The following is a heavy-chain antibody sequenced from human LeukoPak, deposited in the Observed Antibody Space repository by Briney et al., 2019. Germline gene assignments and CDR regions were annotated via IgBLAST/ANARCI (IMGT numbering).Heavy chain of an antibody. CDR3: ARVAFGSSSGVYFDY. J-gene: IGHJ4*02. D-gene: IGHD6-6*01. V-gene: IGHV3-7*01. CDR2: IKQDGSEK. CDR1: GFTFSSYW. Sequence: GGSLRLSCAASGFTFSSYWMSWVRQAPGKGLEWVANIKQDGSEKYYVDSAKGRFTISRDNAKNSLYLQMNSLRAEDTAVYYCARVAFGSSSGVYFDYWGQGTLVTVSS.